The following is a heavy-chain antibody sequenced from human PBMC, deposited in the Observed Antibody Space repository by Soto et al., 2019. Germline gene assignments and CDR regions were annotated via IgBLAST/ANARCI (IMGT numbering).Heavy chain of an antibody. V-gene: IGHV3-30*18. CDR3: AKGFGSGPDYYYYMDV. D-gene: IGHD3-3*01. Sequence: VGSLRLSCAASGFTFSSYGMHWVRQAPGKGLEWVAVISYDGSNKYYADSVKGRFTISRDNSKNTLYLQMNSLRAEDTAVYYCAKGFGSGPDYYYYMDVWGKGTTVTVSS. CDR1: GFTFSSYG. J-gene: IGHJ6*03. CDR2: ISYDGSNK.